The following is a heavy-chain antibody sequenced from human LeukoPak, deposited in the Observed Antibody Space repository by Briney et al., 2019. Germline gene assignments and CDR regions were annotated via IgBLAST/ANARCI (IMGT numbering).Heavy chain of an antibody. CDR3: ARTSGYYYDSSGEAFDI. D-gene: IGHD3-22*01. Sequence: GGSLRLSCAASGFTFSSYSMNWVRQAPGKGLEWVSSISSSSSYIYYADSVKGRFTISRDNAKNSLYLPMNSLRAEDTAVYYCARTSGYYYDSSGEAFDIWGQGTMVTVSS. V-gene: IGHV3-21*01. J-gene: IGHJ3*02. CDR2: ISSSSSYI. CDR1: GFTFSSYS.